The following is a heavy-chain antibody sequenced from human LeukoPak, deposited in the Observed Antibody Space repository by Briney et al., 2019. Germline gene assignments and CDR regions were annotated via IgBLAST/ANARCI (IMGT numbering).Heavy chain of an antibody. V-gene: IGHV4-59*01. D-gene: IGHD3-22*01. CDR2: IYYSGST. J-gene: IGHJ4*02. CDR3: AGDISDSSGYYRHFDY. CDR1: GASIRSYY. Sequence: SETLSLTCTVSGASIRSYYWSWIRQPPGKGLQWIGNIYYSGSTNYNPSLKSRVTISADTSKNQFSLKLSSVTAADTAVYYCAGDISDSSGYYRHFDYWGQGTLVTVSS.